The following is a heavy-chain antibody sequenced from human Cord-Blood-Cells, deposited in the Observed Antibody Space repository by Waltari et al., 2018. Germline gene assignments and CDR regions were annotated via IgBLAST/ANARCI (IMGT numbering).Heavy chain of an antibody. V-gene: IGHV4-59*01. D-gene: IGHD1-26*01. Sequence: QVQLQESGPGLVKPSETLSLPCTVSGGSISSYYWSWIRPPTGKGLEWIGYIYYSGSTNYNPSLKSRVTISVDTSKNQFSLKLSSVTAADTAVYYCARDFQRYGIVGATGAFDIWGQGTMVTVSS. CDR1: GGSISSYY. CDR3: ARDFQRYGIVGATGAFDI. CDR2: IYYSGST. J-gene: IGHJ3*02.